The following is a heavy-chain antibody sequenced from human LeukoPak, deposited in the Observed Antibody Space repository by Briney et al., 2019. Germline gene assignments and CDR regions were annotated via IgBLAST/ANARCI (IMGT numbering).Heavy chain of an antibody. CDR3: AASNAGYSSGWYTNLFDP. CDR2: IYYSGRT. Sequence: SETLSLTCTVSGGSISSNRYYWGWIRQPPGKGLEWIGSIYYSGRTDYNPSLKSRVTISVDTSNNHFSLKLSSVTAADTAVYYCAASNAGYSSGWYTNLFDPWGQGTLVTVSS. J-gene: IGHJ5*02. V-gene: IGHV4-39*02. D-gene: IGHD6-19*01. CDR1: GGSISSNRYY.